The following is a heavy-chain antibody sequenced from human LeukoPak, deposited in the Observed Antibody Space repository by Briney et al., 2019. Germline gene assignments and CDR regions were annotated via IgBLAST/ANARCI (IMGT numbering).Heavy chain of an antibody. Sequence: TGGSPRLSCAASGFTFSSYSMNWVRQAAGKGLEWVSSISSSSSYIYYADSVKGRFTISRDNAKNSLYLQMNSLRAEDTAVYYCASPLYSSSSVWGQGTLVTVSS. V-gene: IGHV3-21*01. CDR2: ISSSSSYI. CDR3: ASPLYSSSSV. D-gene: IGHD6-6*01. CDR1: GFTFSSYS. J-gene: IGHJ4*02.